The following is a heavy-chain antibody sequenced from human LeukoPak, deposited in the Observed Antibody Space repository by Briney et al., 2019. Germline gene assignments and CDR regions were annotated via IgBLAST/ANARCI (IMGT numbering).Heavy chain of an antibody. J-gene: IGHJ3*02. CDR1: GGSISSYY. V-gene: IGHV4-59*01. D-gene: IGHD3-22*01. CDR2: IYYSGST. Sequence: SETLSFTCTVSGGSISSYYWSWIRQPPGKGLEWIGYIYYSGSTNYNPSLKSRVTISVDTSKNQFSLKLSSVTAADTAVYYCASSGYYYSAFDIWGQGTMVTVSS. CDR3: ASSGYYYSAFDI.